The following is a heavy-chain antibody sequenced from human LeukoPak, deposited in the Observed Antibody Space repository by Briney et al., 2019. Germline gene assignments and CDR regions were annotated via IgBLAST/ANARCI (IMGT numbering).Heavy chain of an antibody. Sequence: SETLSRTCAVYGGSFSDYYWSWIRKPPGKGLEWIGEINHSGSTNYNPSLKSRVTISVDTSKNQFSLNLSSVTAADTAVYYCARMLKSGYPDYWGQGTLVTVSS. D-gene: IGHD3-22*01. J-gene: IGHJ4*02. CDR1: GGSFSDYY. CDR2: INHSGST. CDR3: ARMLKSGYPDY. V-gene: IGHV4-34*01.